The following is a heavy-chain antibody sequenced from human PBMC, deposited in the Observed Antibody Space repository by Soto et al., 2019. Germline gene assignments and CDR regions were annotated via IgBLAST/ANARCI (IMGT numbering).Heavy chain of an antibody. D-gene: IGHD6-19*01. CDR3: AKDATRTSGWYYFDY. J-gene: IGHJ4*02. V-gene: IGHV3-23*01. CDR1: GYSFTSYA. CDR2: IDYSGGTT. Sequence: GESLKISCKGSGYSFTSYAMGWVRQAPGKGLGWVSVIDYSGGTTYYADSVKGRFTISRDNSRSTLYLQMNSLRPEDTAVYYCAKDATRTSGWYYFDYWGQGALVTVSS.